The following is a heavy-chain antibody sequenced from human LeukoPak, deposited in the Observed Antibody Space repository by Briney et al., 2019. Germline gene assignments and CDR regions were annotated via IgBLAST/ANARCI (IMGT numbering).Heavy chain of an antibody. CDR1: GASIRSGDYY. CDR3: ARDCSGGSCYGAFGI. Sequence: SETLSLTCTVSGASIRSGDYYWSWIRQPPGKGLEWIGYIYDSGSTYYNPSLKSRITISVDTSENRFSLKLSSVTATDTAVYYCARDCSGGSCYGAFGIWGQGTMVTVSS. J-gene: IGHJ3*02. V-gene: IGHV4-30-4*01. CDR2: IYDSGST. D-gene: IGHD2-15*01.